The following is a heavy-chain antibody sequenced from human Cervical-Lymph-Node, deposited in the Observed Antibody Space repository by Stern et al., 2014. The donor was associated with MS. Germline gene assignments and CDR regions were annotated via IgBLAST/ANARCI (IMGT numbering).Heavy chain of an antibody. V-gene: IGHV4-59*08. CDR3: ARHSRLTGTSISYDY. J-gene: IGHJ4*02. CDR1: GGSITDYY. CDR2: VHYTGSA. Sequence: QVQLVESGPGLVKPSETLSLTCTVSGGSITDYYWSWIRQPPGKGLEWIAYVHYTGSATYNPSLKSRVTISVDTSKKQFSLRLSSVIAADSAVYYCARHSRLTGTSISYDYWGQGALVTVSS. D-gene: IGHD1-7*01.